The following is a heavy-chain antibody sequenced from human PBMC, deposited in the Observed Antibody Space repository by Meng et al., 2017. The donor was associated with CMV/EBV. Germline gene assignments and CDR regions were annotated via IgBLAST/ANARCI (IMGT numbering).Heavy chain of an antibody. D-gene: IGHD2-2*01. J-gene: IGHJ4*02. CDR3: ARESDRSTSCPGYDY. CDR2: LGYDGSIK. V-gene: IGHV3-30*02. CDR1: GFTFSSYD. Sequence: GGSLRLSCAASGFTFSSYDMHWVRQAPGKGLEWVAFLGYDGSIKYYAESVKGRFTISRDNAKNSLYLQMNSLRAEDTAVYYCARESDRSTSCPGYDYWGQGTLVTVSS.